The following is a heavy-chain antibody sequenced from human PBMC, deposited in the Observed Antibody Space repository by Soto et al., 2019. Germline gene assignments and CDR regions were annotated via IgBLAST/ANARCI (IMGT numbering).Heavy chain of an antibody. CDR3: ARVGVRFGKLYGAFDI. CDR2: IYYSGST. D-gene: IGHD3-10*01. CDR1: GGSISSYY. V-gene: IGHV4-59*01. J-gene: IGHJ3*02. Sequence: SETLSLTCTVSGGSISSYYWSWIRQPPGKGLEWIGYIYYSGSTNYNPSLKSRVTISVDTSKNQFSLKLSSVTAADTAVYYCARVGVRFGKLYGAFDIWGQGTMVTVSS.